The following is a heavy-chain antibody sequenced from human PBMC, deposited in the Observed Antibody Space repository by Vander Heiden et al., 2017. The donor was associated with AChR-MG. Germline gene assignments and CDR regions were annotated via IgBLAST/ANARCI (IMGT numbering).Heavy chain of an antibody. Sequence: QVQLRVAGMLKPSETLSHNCRVLGGSLTSYIGSWIPHLPGKGLGWIGEVHHSGNTKYNPSLESRVTFSIDSAKNQFSLRLTSVSAADTALYYCARPRLQNCGGECNYGLDVWGQGTAVIVSS. J-gene: IGHJ6*02. CDR2: VHHSGNT. D-gene: IGHD2-21*01. CDR3: ARPRLQNCGGECNYGLDV. CDR1: GGSLTSYI. V-gene: IGHV4-34*01.